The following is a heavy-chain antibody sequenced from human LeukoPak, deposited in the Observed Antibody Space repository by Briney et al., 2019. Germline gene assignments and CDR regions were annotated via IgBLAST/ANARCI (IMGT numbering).Heavy chain of an antibody. Sequence: KPSQTLSLTCTVSGGSISSGGYYWSWIRQHPGKGLEWIGYIYNSGCTYYNPSLRSRVNISGDTSKNQFSLNLSSVTAADTAIYYCARAGTRVGSFDYWGQGTLGTVSS. CDR1: GGSISSGGYY. CDR3: ARAGTRVGSFDY. D-gene: IGHD4-23*01. CDR2: IYNSGCT. J-gene: IGHJ4*02. V-gene: IGHV4-31*03.